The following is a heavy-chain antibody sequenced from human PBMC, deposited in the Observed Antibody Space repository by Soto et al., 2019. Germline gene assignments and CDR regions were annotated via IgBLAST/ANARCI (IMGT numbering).Heavy chain of an antibody. Sequence: EVQLVESGGGVVQPGRSLRLSCAASGFTFEDYAMHWVRQAPGKGLEWVSGISWNSGSIGYADSVKGRFTISRDNAKNSLYLQMKSLRAEDTALYYCAKDREEYSSSWYYFDYWGQGTLVTVSS. V-gene: IGHV3-9*01. CDR1: GFTFEDYA. J-gene: IGHJ4*02. CDR2: ISWNSGSI. CDR3: AKDREEYSSSWYYFDY. D-gene: IGHD6-13*01.